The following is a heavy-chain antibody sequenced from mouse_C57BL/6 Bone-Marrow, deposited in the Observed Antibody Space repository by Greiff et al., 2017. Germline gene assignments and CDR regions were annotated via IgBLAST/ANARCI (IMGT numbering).Heavy chain of an antibody. CDR1: GYSITSGYY. J-gene: IGHJ3*01. D-gene: IGHD3-2*02. V-gene: IGHV3-6*01. Sequence: EVQLQESGPGLVKPSQSLSLTCSVTGYSITSGYYWNWIRQFPGNKLEWMGYISYDGSNNYNPPLKNRNSITRDTSKNQFFLKLNSVTTEDTATYYCAREGAAQATSFAYWGQGTLVTVSA. CDR2: ISYDGSN. CDR3: AREGAAQATSFAY.